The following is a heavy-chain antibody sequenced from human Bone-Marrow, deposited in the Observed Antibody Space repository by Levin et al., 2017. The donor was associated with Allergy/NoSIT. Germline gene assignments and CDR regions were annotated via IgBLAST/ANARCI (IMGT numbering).Heavy chain of an antibody. J-gene: IGHJ6*02. CDR3: ARDRGQAIAAAGTDYYYYYGMDV. CDR2: IWYDGSNK. D-gene: IGHD6-13*01. Sequence: GGSLRLSCAASGFTFSSYGMHWVRQAPGKGLEWVAVIWYDGSNKYYADSVKGRFTISRDNSKNTLYLQMNSLRAEDTAVYYCARDRGQAIAAAGTDYYYYYGMDVWGQGTTVTVSS. V-gene: IGHV3-33*01. CDR1: GFTFSSYG.